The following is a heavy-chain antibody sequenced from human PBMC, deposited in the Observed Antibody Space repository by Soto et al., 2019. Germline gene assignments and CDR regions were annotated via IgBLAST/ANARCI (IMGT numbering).Heavy chain of an antibody. J-gene: IGHJ4*02. CDR3: ARLGTFVSSGWYYDFDY. V-gene: IGHV4-61*01. CDR2: IYYSGST. Sequence: SETLSLTCTVSGGSVSSGSYYWSWIRQPPGKGLEWIGYIYYSGSTNYNPSLKSRVTISVDTSKNQFSLKLSSVTAADTAVYYCARLGTFVSSGWYYDFDYWGQGTLVTVSS. CDR1: GGSVSSGSYY. D-gene: IGHD6-19*01.